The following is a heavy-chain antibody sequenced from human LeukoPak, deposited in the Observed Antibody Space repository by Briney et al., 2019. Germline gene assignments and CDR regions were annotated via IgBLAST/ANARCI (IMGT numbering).Heavy chain of an antibody. Sequence: GGSLRLSCAASGFTFSSYSMNWVRQAPGKGLEWVSSISSSSSYIYYADSVKGRFTISRDNAKNSLYLQMNSLIAEDTAVYYRARSYPIRYFDYWGQGTLVTVSS. V-gene: IGHV3-21*01. J-gene: IGHJ4*02. D-gene: IGHD3-10*01. CDR3: ARSYPIRYFDY. CDR2: ISSSSSYI. CDR1: GFTFSSYS.